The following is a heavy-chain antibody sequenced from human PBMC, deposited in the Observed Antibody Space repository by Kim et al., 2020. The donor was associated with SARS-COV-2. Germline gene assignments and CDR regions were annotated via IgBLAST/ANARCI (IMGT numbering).Heavy chain of an antibody. D-gene: IGHD1-26*01. J-gene: IGHJ4*01. CDR1: GFTFTTFS. V-gene: IGHV3-23*01. CDR2: ITAIGDKT. CDR3: AKRGLWGSGVYSEFDY. Sequence: GGSLRLSCAASGFTFTTFSMSWVRQAPGRGLEWVSTITAIGDKTYYAGPVQGRFTISRDNSKNTVLLQMNSLRAEDTAVYYCAKRGLWGSGVYSEFDYWG.